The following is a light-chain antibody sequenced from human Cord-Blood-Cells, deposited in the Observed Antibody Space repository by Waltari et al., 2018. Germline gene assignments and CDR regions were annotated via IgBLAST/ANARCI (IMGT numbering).Light chain of an antibody. CDR3: QSYDSSLGGSV. V-gene: IGLV1-40*01. Sequence: QSVLTHPPSVSGPPGQRVTIPCTGSTPNIGAGYAVHWYQQLPGTAPKLLSYGNSNRPSGVPDRFSGSKSGTSASLAISGLQAEDEADYYCQSYDSSLGGSVFGGGTKLTVL. J-gene: IGLJ3*02. CDR2: GNS. CDR1: TPNIGAGYA.